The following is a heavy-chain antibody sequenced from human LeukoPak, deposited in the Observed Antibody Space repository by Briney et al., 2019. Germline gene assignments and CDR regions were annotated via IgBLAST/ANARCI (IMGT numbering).Heavy chain of an antibody. J-gene: IGHJ6*02. V-gene: IGHV3-21*01. Sequence: PGPTLINPNIATRLAFKSYSFRWFRHPSKKGLEWVSSISSSSSSYIYYADSVKGRFTISRDNAKNSLYLQMNSLRAEDTAVYYCAREPQLRFLEWSHGYYYYYGMDVWGQGTTVTVSS. CDR3: AREPQLRFLEWSHGYYYYYGMDV. CDR2: ISSSSSSYI. CDR1: RLAFKSYS. D-gene: IGHD3-3*01.